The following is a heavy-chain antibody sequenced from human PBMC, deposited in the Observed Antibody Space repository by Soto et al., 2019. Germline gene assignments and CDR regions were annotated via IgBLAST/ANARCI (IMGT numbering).Heavy chain of an antibody. J-gene: IGHJ5*02. CDR2: IYTSGST. CDR1: GGSISSYY. V-gene: IGHV4-4*07. D-gene: IGHD6-13*01. Sequence: PSETLSLTCTVSGGSISSYYWSWIRQPAGKGLEWIGRIYTSGSTNYNPSLKSRVTMSVDTSKNQFSLKLSSVTAADTAVYYCARVIVAAADDNWFDPWGQGXLVTVYS. CDR3: ARVIVAAADDNWFDP.